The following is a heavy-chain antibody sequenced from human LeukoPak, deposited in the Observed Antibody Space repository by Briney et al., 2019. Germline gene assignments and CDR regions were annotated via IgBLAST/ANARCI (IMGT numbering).Heavy chain of an antibody. CDR1: GFTFRDYA. CDR3: ARRPRGYALDV. CDR2: ISTDSINK. V-gene: IGHV3-30*04. Sequence: GKFLRLSCTASGFTFRDYAFHWVRQAPGKGLEWVALISTDSINKYYADSVAGRFTVSRDDSNNTLFLHLDTLKTEDTAVYFCARRPRGYALDVWGQGTMVTVS. J-gene: IGHJ3*01.